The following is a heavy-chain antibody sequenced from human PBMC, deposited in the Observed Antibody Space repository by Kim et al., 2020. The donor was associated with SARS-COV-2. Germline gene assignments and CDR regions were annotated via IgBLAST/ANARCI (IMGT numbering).Heavy chain of an antibody. CDR1: GGSFSGYY. CDR2: INHSGST. Sequence: SETLSLTCAVYGGSFSGYYWSWIRQPPGKGLEWIGEINHSGSTNYNPSLKSRVTISVDTSKNQFSLKLSSVTAADTAVYYCARGGYSYAPYWYFDLWGRGTLVTVSS. J-gene: IGHJ2*01. CDR3: ARGGYSYAPYWYFDL. V-gene: IGHV4-34*01. D-gene: IGHD5-18*01.